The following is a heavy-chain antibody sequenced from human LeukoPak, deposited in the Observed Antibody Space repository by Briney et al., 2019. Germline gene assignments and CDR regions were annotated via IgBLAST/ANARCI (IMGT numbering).Heavy chain of an antibody. Sequence: GASVKVSCKASGYTFTSYGISWVRQAPGQGLEWMGWISAYNGNTNYAQKLQGRVTMTTDTSTSTVYMELSSLRSEDTAVYYCARVGRGDFWSGYSSEYFQHWGQGTLVTVSS. D-gene: IGHD3-3*01. J-gene: IGHJ1*01. CDR2: ISAYNGNT. CDR3: ARVGRGDFWSGYSSEYFQH. V-gene: IGHV1-18*01. CDR1: GYTFTSYG.